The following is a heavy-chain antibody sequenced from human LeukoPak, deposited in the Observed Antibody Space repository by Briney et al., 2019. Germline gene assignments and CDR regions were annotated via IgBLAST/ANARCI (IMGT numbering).Heavy chain of an antibody. Sequence: GGSLRLSCAASGFTFSSLWMSWVRQAPGRGPEWVANINQDGGTTYYVASVKGRFTISRDNAKNSLYMQMNSLRAEDTAVYYCARDRDDAFDIWGQGTMVTVSS. J-gene: IGHJ3*02. CDR1: GFTFSSLW. V-gene: IGHV3-7*03. D-gene: IGHD3-10*01. CDR2: INQDGGTT. CDR3: ARDRDDAFDI.